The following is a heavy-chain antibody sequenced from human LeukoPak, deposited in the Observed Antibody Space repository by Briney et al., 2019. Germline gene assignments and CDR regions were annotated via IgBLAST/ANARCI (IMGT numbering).Heavy chain of an antibody. V-gene: IGHV3-7*01. CDR1: GFTFSSNA. CDR2: IKQDGSEK. D-gene: IGHD3-22*01. CDR3: ARGGYYTGYFDF. J-gene: IGHJ4*02. Sequence: PGGSLRLSCAASGFTFSSNAMSWVRQAPGKGLEWVATIKQDGSEKYYVDSVMGRFTISRDNAKNSLYLQMNSLRVEDTAVYYCARGGYYTGYFDFWGQGTLVTVSS.